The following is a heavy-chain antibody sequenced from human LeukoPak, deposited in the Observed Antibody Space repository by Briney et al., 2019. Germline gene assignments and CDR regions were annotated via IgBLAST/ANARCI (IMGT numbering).Heavy chain of an antibody. CDR3: ARGYLEWLLYLDY. CDR2: IYYSGST. V-gene: IGHV4-59*01. CDR1: GGSISSYY. J-gene: IGHJ4*02. D-gene: IGHD3-3*01. Sequence: SETRSLTCTVSGGSISSYYWSWIRQPPGKGLEWIGYIYYSGSTNYNPSLKSRVTISVDTSKNQFSLKLSSVTAADTAVYYCARGYLEWLLYLDYWGQGTLVTVSS.